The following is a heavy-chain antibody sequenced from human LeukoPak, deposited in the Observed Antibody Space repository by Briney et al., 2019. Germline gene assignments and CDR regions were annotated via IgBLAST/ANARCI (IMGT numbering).Heavy chain of an antibody. CDR3: ARGFSAAPF. D-gene: IGHD2-15*01. CDR2: ISDSGSTI. V-gene: IGHV3-11*01. J-gene: IGHJ4*02. Sequence: GGSLRLSCAASGFTFSDHYMNWVRRAPGKGLEWVSYISDSGSTIYYADSVKGRFTISRDNANNSLYLQMNSLTAEDTAVYYCARGFSAAPFWGQGTLVTVSS. CDR1: GFTFSDHY.